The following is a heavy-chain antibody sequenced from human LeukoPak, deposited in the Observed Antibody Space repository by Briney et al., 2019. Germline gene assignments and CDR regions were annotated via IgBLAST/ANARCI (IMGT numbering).Heavy chain of an antibody. D-gene: IGHD4-23*01. J-gene: IGHJ4*02. CDR2: IYHRGST. CDR1: GYSISSGYY. Sequence: SETLSLTCTVSGYSISSGYYWGWIRQPPGKGLEWIGSIYHRGSTYYNPSLKSRVTISVDTSKNQFSLKLSSVTAADTAVYYCARDNDYGGNSNYWGQGTLVTVSS. V-gene: IGHV4-38-2*02. CDR3: ARDNDYGGNSNY.